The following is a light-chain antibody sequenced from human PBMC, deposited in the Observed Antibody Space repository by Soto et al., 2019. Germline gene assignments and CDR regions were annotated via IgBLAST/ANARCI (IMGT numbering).Light chain of an antibody. CDR2: DAS. V-gene: IGKV3-11*01. J-gene: IGKJ1*01. CDR3: QQRTSWPPWT. CDR1: QSVSGS. Sequence: EIVMTQSPATLSVYTGERATLSYGASQSVSGSLAWYQQKPGQAPRLLIYDASNRATGIPARFSGSGSGTDFTLTISSLEPEDFAVYYCQQRTSWPPWTFGQGSKVDIK.